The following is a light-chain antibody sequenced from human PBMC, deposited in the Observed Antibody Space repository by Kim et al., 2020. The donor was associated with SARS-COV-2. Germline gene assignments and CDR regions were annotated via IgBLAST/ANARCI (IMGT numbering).Light chain of an antibody. V-gene: IGKV3-15*01. CDR3: QQYNNWPTWT. CDR2: GAS. Sequence: SPAERATPTCRASQSISSNLAWYQQKLGQAPRLLIYGASTRATGIPVRFSGSGSGTEFTLTISSLQSEDFAVYYCQQYNNWPTWTFGQGTKVDIK. CDR1: QSISSN. J-gene: IGKJ1*01.